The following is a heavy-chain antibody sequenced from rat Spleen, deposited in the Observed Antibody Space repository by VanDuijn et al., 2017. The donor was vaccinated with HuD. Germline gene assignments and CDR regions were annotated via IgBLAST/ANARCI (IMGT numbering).Heavy chain of an antibody. J-gene: IGHJ3*01. Sequence: EVQLVESGGGLVRPGGSLKLSCSVSGFTFSNFDMAWVRQAPTKGLEWVSSISPSGVTYYPDSVRGRFTISRDNAKSTLYLQMDSLRSEDTASYYWARHGLYNNYGWFAYWGQGTLVTVSS. CDR3: ARHGLYNNYGWFAY. CDR2: ISPSGVT. D-gene: IGHD1-10*01. V-gene: IGHV5S23*01. CDR1: GFTFSNFD.